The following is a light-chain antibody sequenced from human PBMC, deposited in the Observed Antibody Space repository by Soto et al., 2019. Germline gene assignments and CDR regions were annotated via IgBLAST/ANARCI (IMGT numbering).Light chain of an antibody. CDR3: AAWDDNVDGVL. Sequence: QPVLTQPPSASGTPGQRVTISCSGSSSNVGTNTVNWYQQLPGAAPKVLVYSNNQRPSGVPDRFSGSKSGSSASLVISGLQSEDEADYYCAAWDDNVDGVLFGGGTQLTVL. CDR1: SSNVGTNT. V-gene: IGLV1-44*01. J-gene: IGLJ2*01. CDR2: SNN.